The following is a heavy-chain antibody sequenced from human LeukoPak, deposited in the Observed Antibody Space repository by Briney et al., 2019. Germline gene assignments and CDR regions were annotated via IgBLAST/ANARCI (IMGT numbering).Heavy chain of an antibody. CDR2: MYYSGST. Sequence: SQTLSLTCTVSGGSISSGDYYWRWLRQPPGKGLEWIAYMYYSGSTYYNPSLKSRVTMSADTSKNQLSLKLSSVTAADTAVYYCARPYYYDSRIDPWGQGIRVTVAS. CDR3: ARPYYYDSRIDP. J-gene: IGHJ5*02. D-gene: IGHD3-22*01. V-gene: IGHV4-30-4*01. CDR1: GGSISSGDYY.